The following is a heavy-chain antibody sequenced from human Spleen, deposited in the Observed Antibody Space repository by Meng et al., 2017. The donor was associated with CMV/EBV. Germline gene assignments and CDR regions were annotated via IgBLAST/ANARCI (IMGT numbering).Heavy chain of an antibody. V-gene: IGHV3-30*02. CDR3: AKGLQKDNTFWSSYYSYHYTMDV. CDR2: IRYDGSNK. D-gene: IGHD3-3*01. CDR1: GFTFSSYG. J-gene: IGHJ6*02. Sequence: GESLKISCAASGFTFSSYGMHWVRQAPGKGLEWVAFIRYDGSNKYYADSVKGRFTISRDNSKNTLYLQMNSLRAEDTAVYYCAKGLQKDNTFWSSYYSYHYTMDVWGQGTTVTVS.